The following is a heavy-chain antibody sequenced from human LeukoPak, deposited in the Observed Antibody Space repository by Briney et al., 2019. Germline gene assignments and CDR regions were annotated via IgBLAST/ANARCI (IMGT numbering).Heavy chain of an antibody. J-gene: IGHJ4*02. CDR3: AKGTRLYSSGPIDY. V-gene: IGHV3-23*01. CDR1: GFTFSTYT. D-gene: IGHD6-19*01. CDR2: SIGSGGSA. Sequence: GGSLRLSCVASGFTFSTYTMNWIRQAPGKGLEWVSGSIGSGGSAFYADSVKGRFSISRDTSKNTLFLHMNNLRAGDTAVYYCAKGTRLYSSGPIDYWGREPWSPSPQ.